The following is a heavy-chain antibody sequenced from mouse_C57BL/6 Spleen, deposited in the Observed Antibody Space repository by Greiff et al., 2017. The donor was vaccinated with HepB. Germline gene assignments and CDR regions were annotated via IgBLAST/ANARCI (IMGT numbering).Heavy chain of an antibody. J-gene: IGHJ3*01. CDR3: ARDGDNPFAY. V-gene: IGHV5-4*01. CDR2: ISDGGSYT. CDR1: GFTFSSYA. Sequence: EVHLVESGGGLVKPGGSLKLSCAASGFTFSSYAMSWVRQTPEKRLEWVATISDGGSYTYYPDNVKGRFTISRDNAKNNLYLQMSHLKSEDTAMYYCARDGDNPFAYWGQGTLVTVSA.